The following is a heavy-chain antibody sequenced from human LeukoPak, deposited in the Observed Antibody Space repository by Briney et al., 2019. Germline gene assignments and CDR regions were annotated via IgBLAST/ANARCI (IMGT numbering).Heavy chain of an antibody. CDR1: GYSISSGYY. V-gene: IGHV4-38-2*02. CDR3: ARVNWSGYDFRGAFDI. Sequence: PSETLSLTCTVSGYSISSGYYWGWIRQPPGKGLEWIGSIYHSGSTYYNPSLKSRVTISVDTSKKQFSLKLSSVTAADTAVYYCARVNWSGYDFRGAFDIWGQGKTVTVSS. CDR2: IYHSGST. J-gene: IGHJ3*02. D-gene: IGHD5-12*01.